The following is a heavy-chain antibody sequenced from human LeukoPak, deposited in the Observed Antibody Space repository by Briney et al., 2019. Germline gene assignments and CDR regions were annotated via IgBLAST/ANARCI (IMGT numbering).Heavy chain of an antibody. Sequence: ASVKVSCKASGGTFSSYAISWVRQASGQGLEWMGGIIPIFGTANYAQKFQGRVTITTDESTSTAYMELSSLRSEDTAVYYCARDQGDGSYYYDSSGYGDWGQGTLVTVSS. CDR2: IIPIFGTA. CDR3: ARDQGDGSYYYDSSGYGD. CDR1: GGTFSSYA. D-gene: IGHD3-22*01. V-gene: IGHV1-69*05. J-gene: IGHJ4*02.